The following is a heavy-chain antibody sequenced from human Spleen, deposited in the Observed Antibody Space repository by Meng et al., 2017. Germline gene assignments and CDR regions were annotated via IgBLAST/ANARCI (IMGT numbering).Heavy chain of an antibody. D-gene: IGHD3-9*01. Sequence: QMHLQEPGPRLAKPSQTLSLTCNVSGWSMINSDFYWSWIRQHPERGLEWIGYIYHSGTTSYHPSLKSRITISLDTSQNKFSLEVASVTAADTAVYYCARQLRYFDWFDLWGQGTLVTVSS. V-gene: IGHV4-31*02. CDR3: ARQLRYFDWFDL. J-gene: IGHJ5*02. CDR2: IYHSGTT. CDR1: GWSMINSDFY.